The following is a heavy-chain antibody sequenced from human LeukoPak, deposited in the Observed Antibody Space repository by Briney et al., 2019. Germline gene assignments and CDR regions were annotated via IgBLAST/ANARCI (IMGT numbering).Heavy chain of an antibody. D-gene: IGHD2-21*02. Sequence: PSETLSLTCAVYGGSFSGYYWSWIRRPPGKGLEWIGEINHSGSTNYNPSLKSRVTISVDTSKNQFSLKLSSVTAADTAVYYCARGTGVVVTARYYFDYWGQGTLVTVSS. J-gene: IGHJ4*02. V-gene: IGHV4-34*01. CDR1: GGSFSGYY. CDR2: INHSGST. CDR3: ARGTGVVVTARYYFDY.